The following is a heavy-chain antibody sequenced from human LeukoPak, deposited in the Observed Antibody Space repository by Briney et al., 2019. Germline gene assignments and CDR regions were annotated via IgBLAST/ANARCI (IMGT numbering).Heavy chain of an antibody. CDR1: GFTFSGYE. CDR2: ISTSGDTI. D-gene: IGHD1-26*01. Sequence: QPGGSLRLSCAASGFTFSGYEMNWVRQAPGKGLEWVSYISTSGDTIYYADSVKGGFTISRDNAKNSLYLQMNSLRVEDTAVYYCVRDRPLYSSSYYFFDYWGQGTLVTVSS. CDR3: VRDRPLYSSSYYFFDY. V-gene: IGHV3-48*03. J-gene: IGHJ4*02.